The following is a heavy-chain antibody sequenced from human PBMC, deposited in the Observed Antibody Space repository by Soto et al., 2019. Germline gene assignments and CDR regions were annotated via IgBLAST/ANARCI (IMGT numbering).Heavy chain of an antibody. CDR1: GYTFTSYG. V-gene: IGHV1-18*01. Sequence: ASVKVSCKASGYTFTSYGISWVRQAPGQGLEWMGWISAYNGNTNYAQKLQGRVTMTTDTSTSTAYMELRSLRSDDTAVYYCARDPDPHDYGLIGMDVWGQGTTVTVSS. CDR2: ISAYNGNT. D-gene: IGHD4-17*01. CDR3: ARDPDPHDYGLIGMDV. J-gene: IGHJ6*02.